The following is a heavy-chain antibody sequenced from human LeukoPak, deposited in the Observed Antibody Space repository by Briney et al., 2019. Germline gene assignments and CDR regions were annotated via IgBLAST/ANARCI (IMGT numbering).Heavy chain of an antibody. J-gene: IGHJ4*02. CDR1: GGSISSGSYY. CDR3: ARTGSSGWYSHFFDY. D-gene: IGHD6-19*01. CDR2: IYTSGST. V-gene: IGHV4-61*02. Sequence: PSETLSLTYTVSGGSISSGSYYWSWIRQPAGKGLEWIGRIYTSGSTNYNPSLKSRVTISVDTSKNQFSLKLSSVTAADTAVYYCARTGSSGWYSHFFDYWGQGTLVTVSS.